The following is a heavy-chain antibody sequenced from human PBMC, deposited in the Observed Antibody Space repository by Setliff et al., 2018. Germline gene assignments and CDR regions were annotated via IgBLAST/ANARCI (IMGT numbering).Heavy chain of an antibody. J-gene: IGHJ4*02. CDR3: VSGHASGTRGY. D-gene: IGHD1-26*01. CDR2: IDKDGSST. Sequence: GGSLRLSCAASGFRISFREYWMFWVRQAPGKGLEWVARIDKDGSSTVYADSVKGRFTISRDNAKNSVYLQMNSLRVEDTAVYYCVSGHASGTRGYWGQGTLVTVSS. CDR1: GFRISFREYW. V-gene: IGHV3-74*01.